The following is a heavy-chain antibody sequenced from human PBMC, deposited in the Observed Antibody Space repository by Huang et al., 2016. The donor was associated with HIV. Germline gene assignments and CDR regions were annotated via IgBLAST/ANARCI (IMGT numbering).Heavy chain of an antibody. J-gene: IGHJ6*02. Sequence: VDSGGRSVQPGGSIRLSCVVSTFTFGAYWMKWGCQPTGRGREWVANIKQDETEKDYVDCVKGRFNISRDNAKKVLFLEMDALRVEDTAIYFCATKTAGMDIWGQGTTVIVSS. V-gene: IGHV3-7*01. CDR1: TFTFGAYW. CDR3: ATKTAGMDI. CDR2: IKQDETEK.